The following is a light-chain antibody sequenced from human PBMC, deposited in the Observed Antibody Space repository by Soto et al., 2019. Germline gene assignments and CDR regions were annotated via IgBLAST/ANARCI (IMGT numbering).Light chain of an antibody. CDR2: GAS. CDR3: QQYNT. CDR1: QSVSSGY. Sequence: EIVLTQSPGTLSLSPGERATLSCRASQSVSSGYLAWYQQKPGQAPRLLIYGASSRATGIPDRFSGSGSGTDFTLTISRLEPEDFAVYYCQQYNTFGPGTKVDIK. J-gene: IGKJ3*01. V-gene: IGKV3-20*01.